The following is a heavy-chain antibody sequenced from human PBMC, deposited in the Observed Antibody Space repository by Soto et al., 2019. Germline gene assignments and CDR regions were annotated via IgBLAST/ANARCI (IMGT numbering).Heavy chain of an antibody. J-gene: IGHJ3*02. D-gene: IGHD2-15*01. Sequence: VQLVESGGGLVQPGGSLRLSCAASGFTFSSYSMNWVRQAPGKGLEWVSYISSSSSTIYYADSVKGRFTISRDNAKNSLYLQMNSLRAEDTAVYYCARDGDIVVVVAATTGADAFDIWGQGTMVTVSS. V-gene: IGHV3-48*01. CDR2: ISSSSSTI. CDR3: ARDGDIVVVVAATTGADAFDI. CDR1: GFTFSSYS.